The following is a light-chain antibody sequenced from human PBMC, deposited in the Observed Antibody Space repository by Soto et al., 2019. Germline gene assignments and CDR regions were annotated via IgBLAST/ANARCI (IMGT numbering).Light chain of an antibody. CDR2: DVS. CDR3: CSYTDIGLHFV. Sequence: QSALTQPPSASGSPGQSVTISCTGTSSDVGGYNYVSWYQHLPGKAPKLLIFDVSKRPSGVPDRFSGSKSGTTASLTISGVRPEDEADYYCCSYTDIGLHFVFGAGTKLTVL. J-gene: IGLJ1*01. CDR1: SSDVGGYNY. V-gene: IGLV2-11*01.